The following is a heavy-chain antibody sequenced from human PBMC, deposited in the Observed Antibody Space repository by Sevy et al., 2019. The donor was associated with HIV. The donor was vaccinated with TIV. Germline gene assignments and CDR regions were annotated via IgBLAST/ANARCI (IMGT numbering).Heavy chain of an antibody. CDR1: GYSFVNYG. D-gene: IGHD2-2*01. CDR2: ISGYNGDT. CDR3: ARDPCISTSCYALDLDY. V-gene: IGHV1-18*04. J-gene: IGHJ4*02. Sequence: ASVKVSCKPSGYSFVNYGLSWVRQAPGQGLEWMGWISGYNGDTNYAQKFQGRVNMTTDTSTNTAYMELRSLRSDDTAVYFCARDPCISTSCYALDLDYWGQGTLVTVSS.